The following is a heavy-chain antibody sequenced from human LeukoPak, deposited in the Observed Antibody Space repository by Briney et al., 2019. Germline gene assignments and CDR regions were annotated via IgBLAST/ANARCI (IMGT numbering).Heavy chain of an antibody. V-gene: IGHV4-61*01. Sequence: PSETLSLTCTVSGVSISSGSYYWSWIRQPPGKGLEWIGYIYYSGSTNYNPSLKSRVTISVDTSKNQFSLKLSSVTAADTAVYYCARVGSSGWYADYWGQGTLVTVSS. CDR2: IYYSGST. CDR3: ARVGSSGWYADY. J-gene: IGHJ4*02. CDR1: GVSISSGSYY. D-gene: IGHD6-19*01.